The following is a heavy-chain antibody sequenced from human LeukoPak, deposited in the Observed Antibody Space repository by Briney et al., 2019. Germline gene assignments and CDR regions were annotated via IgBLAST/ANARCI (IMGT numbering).Heavy chain of an antibody. D-gene: IGHD3-22*01. Sequence: PSETLSLTCTVSGGSISSGDYYWSWIRQPPGTGLEWIGYIYYSGSTYYNPSLKSRVTISVDTSKNQFSLKLSSVTAADTAVYYCASSFDYYDSSGYPYWGQGTLVTVSS. CDR1: GGSISSGDYY. CDR2: IYYSGST. CDR3: ASSFDYYDSSGYPY. J-gene: IGHJ4*02. V-gene: IGHV4-30-4*01.